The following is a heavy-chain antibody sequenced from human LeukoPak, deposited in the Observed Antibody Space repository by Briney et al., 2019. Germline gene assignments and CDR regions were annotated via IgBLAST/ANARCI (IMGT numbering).Heavy chain of an antibody. CDR3: ARFRAGVGEPYGDY. D-gene: IGHD3-10*01. Sequence: ASVKVSCKASGYTFTSYDIGWVRQAPGQGLEWMGWISAYNDNTNYAQKLQGRVTMTTDTSTSTAYMDLRSLRSDDTAVYYCARFRAGVGEPYGDYWGQGTLVNVSS. V-gene: IGHV1-18*01. CDR2: ISAYNDNT. J-gene: IGHJ4*02. CDR1: GYTFTSYD.